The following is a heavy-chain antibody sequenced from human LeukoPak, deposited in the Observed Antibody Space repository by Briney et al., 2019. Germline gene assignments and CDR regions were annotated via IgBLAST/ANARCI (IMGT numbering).Heavy chain of an antibody. D-gene: IGHD3-22*01. J-gene: IGHJ4*02. V-gene: IGHV1-69*13. CDR1: GGTFSSYA. CDR2: VIPIFGTA. Sequence: ASVKVSCKASGGTFSSYAISWVRQAPGQGLEWMGGVIPIFGTANYAQKFQGRVTITADESTSTAYMELSSLRSEDTAVYYCASLGRSYYDSSGYYPFDYWGQGTLVTVSS. CDR3: ASLGRSYYDSSGYYPFDY.